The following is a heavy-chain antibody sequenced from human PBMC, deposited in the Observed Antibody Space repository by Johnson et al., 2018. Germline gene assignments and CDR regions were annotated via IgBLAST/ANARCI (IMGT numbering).Heavy chain of an antibody. Sequence: QVQLVQSGGGVVQPGRSLILSCAASGFTSGRYGMHWVRQAPGKGLEWVAVIWYEGSFKYYGDSGRGRFTIPRDSSKNSLYLQMDSLRGEDTAVYYCVREVGDAFDIWGQGTMVTVSS. CDR2: IWYEGSFK. V-gene: IGHV3-33*01. CDR1: GFTSGRYG. J-gene: IGHJ3*02. CDR3: VREVGDAFDI. D-gene: IGHD1-26*01.